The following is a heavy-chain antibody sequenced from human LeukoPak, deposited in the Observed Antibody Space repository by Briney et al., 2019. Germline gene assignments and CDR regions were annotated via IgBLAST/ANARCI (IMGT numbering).Heavy chain of an antibody. V-gene: IGHV1-69*13. J-gene: IGHJ4*02. CDR3: ASDGASGYYGSGGVY. Sequence: GASVKVSCKASGGTFSSYGISWVRQAPGQGLEWMGGIIPIFDTANYAQNFQGRVTITADESTSTAYMELSSLRSEDTAVYYCASDGASGYYGSGGVYWGQGTLVTVSS. CDR1: GGTFSSYG. CDR2: IIPIFDTA. D-gene: IGHD3-10*01.